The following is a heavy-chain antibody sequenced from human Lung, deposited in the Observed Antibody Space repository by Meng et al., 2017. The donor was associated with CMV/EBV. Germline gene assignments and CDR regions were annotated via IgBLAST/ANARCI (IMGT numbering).Heavy chain of an antibody. V-gene: IGHV4-61*01. CDR2: IYYSGST. CDR3: ARAGPGWFDP. J-gene: IGHJ5*02. Sequence: CAVSGGSVSSGSYYWSWIRQPPGKGLEWIGYIYYSGSTNYNPSLKSRVTISADTSKNQFSLRLSSVTAADTAVYYCARAGPGWFDPWGQGTLVTVSS. CDR1: GGSVSSGSYY.